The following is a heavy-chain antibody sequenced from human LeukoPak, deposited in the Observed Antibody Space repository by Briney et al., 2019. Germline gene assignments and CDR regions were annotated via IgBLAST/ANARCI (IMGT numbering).Heavy chain of an antibody. CDR3: VTETTVTGWGY. CDR2: IKQDGSEK. D-gene: IGHD4-17*01. V-gene: IGHV3-7*01. J-gene: IGHJ4*02. Sequence: PGGSLRLSCAASGFTFSNYWMSWVRQAPGKGLEWVANIKQDGSEKYYVDSVKGRFTVSRDNAKNSLFLQMNSLRAEDTAMYYYVTETTVTGWGYWGQGTLVTVSS. CDR1: GFTFSNYW.